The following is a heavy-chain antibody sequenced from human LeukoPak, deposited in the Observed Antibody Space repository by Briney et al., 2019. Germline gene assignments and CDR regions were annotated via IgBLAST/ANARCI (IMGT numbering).Heavy chain of an antibody. CDR2: IYYSGST. J-gene: IGHJ5*02. V-gene: IGHV4-59*08. CDR3: ASGSSGHEES. CDR1: GGSTSSYY. Sequence: SETLSLTCTVSGGSTSSYYWSWIRQPPGKGLEWIGYIYYSGSTNYNPSLKSRVTISVDTSKNQFSLKLSSVTAADTAVYYCASGSSGHEESWGQGTLVTVSS. D-gene: IGHD3-22*01.